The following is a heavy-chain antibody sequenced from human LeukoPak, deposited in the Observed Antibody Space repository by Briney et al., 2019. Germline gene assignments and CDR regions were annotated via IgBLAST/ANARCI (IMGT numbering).Heavy chain of an antibody. CDR3: ARDYSGWSLDP. Sequence: GGSLRLSCAASGFTFRSSEMNWVRQAPGKGLEWVSYISDGGKTKYHADSVKGRFTISRDNAKNSLYLQMNSLRAEDTAVYYCARDYSGWSLDPWGQGTLVTVSS. CDR1: GFTFRSSE. J-gene: IGHJ5*02. CDR2: ISDGGKTK. D-gene: IGHD5-12*01. V-gene: IGHV3-48*03.